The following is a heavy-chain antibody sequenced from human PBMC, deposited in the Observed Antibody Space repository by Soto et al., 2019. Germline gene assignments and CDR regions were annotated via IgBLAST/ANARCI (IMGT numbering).Heavy chain of an antibody. J-gene: IGHJ5*02. V-gene: IGHV1-3*01. D-gene: IGHD3-3*01. CDR1: GYTFTSYA. Sequence: ASVKVSCKASGYTFTSYAMHWVRQAPGQRLEWMGWINAGNGNTKYSQKFQGRVTITRDTSASTAYMELSRPRSEDTAVYYCARAGFTIFGGVQYSNNWFDPWGQGTLVTVSS. CDR3: ARAGFTIFGGVQYSNNWFDP. CDR2: INAGNGNT.